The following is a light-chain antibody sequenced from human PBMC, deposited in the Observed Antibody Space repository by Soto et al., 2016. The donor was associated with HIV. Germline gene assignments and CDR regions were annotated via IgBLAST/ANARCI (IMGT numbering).Light chain of an antibody. Sequence: DIQLTQSPSSLSASVGDRVTITCRASQGIRKDLGWYHQKPGKAPQRLIQAASTLHSGAPSRFIGRGYGTEFTLTISSLQPEDFGTYYCLQHNVFPSFGQGPEWKS. CDR2: AAS. V-gene: IGKV1-17*01. CDR1: QGIRKD. J-gene: IGKJ1*01. CDR3: LQHNVFPS.